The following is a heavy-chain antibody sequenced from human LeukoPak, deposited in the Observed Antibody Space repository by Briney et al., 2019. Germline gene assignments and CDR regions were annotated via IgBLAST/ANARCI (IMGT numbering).Heavy chain of an antibody. D-gene: IGHD2-2*01. CDR2: IYSGGST. CDR1: GFTVSSNY. J-gene: IGHJ6*02. CDR3: ARREGYCSSTSCFEYYYYCMDV. Sequence: GGSLRLSCAASGFTVSSNYMSWVRQAPGKGLEWVSVIYSGGSTYYADSVKGRFTISRDNSKNTLYLQMNSLRAEDTAVYYCARREGYCSSTSCFEYYYYCMDVWGQGTTVTVSS. V-gene: IGHV3-66*02.